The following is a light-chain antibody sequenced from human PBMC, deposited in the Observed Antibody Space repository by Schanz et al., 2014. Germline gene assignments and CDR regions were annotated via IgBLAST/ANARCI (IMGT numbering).Light chain of an antibody. Sequence: DIQMTQSPSSLSASVGDRVTITCQASQDISNYLNWYQQKPGKAPKLLIYDASNLESGVPSRFSGSGSGTEFTLTISSLQPDDFATYYCQQYNSYWGFGQGTKVEIK. CDR1: QDISNY. CDR3: QQYNSYWG. J-gene: IGKJ1*01. CDR2: DAS. V-gene: IGKV1-33*01.